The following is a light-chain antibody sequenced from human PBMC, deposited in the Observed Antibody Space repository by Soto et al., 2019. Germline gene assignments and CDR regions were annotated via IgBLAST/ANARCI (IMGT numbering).Light chain of an antibody. V-gene: IGKV3-11*01. CDR1: QSVGVR. CDR2: EAS. CDR3: HQRQRWPRT. Sequence: EIVLTQSPATLSLSTGERATQSSRASQSVGVRLAWYQHKPGQAPRLIIYEASNRAAGIPARFSGSGSGTDFTLTITSLEPEDFAFYYCHQRQRWPRTFGQGTKVDI. J-gene: IGKJ1*01.